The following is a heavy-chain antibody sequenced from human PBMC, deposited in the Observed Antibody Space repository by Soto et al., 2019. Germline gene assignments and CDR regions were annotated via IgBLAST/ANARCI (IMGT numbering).Heavy chain of an antibody. V-gene: IGHV3-15*01. CDR1: GFTFSNAW. CDR2: IKSKTDGGTT. CDR3: TTDDPINKY. Sequence: PGGSLRLSCTASGFTFSNAWMSWVRQGPGKGLEWVGRIKSKTDGGTTDFAAPVKGRFSISRDDSENTLYLQMNSLKTEDTAVYYCTTDDPINKYWGQGTLVTVSS. J-gene: IGHJ4*02.